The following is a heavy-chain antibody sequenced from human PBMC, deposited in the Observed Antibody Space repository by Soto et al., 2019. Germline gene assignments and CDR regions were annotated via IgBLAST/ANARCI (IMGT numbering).Heavy chain of an antibody. CDR2: INHSGST. J-gene: IGHJ4*02. CDR3: ARVRRVAAAERLGSFSY. Sequence: QVQLQQWGAGLLKPSETLSLTCAVYGGSFSGYYWSWIRQPPGKGLAWIGEINHSGSTNYNPSLQSRVTISVDTSKHQFALKLSSVTAADTAVYYCARVRRVAAAERLGSFSYWGQGTLVTVSS. D-gene: IGHD6-13*01. CDR1: GGSFSGYY. V-gene: IGHV4-34*01.